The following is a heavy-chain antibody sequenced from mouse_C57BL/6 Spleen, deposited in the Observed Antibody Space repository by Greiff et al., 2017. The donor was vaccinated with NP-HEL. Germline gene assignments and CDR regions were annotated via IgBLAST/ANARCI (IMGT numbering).Heavy chain of an antibody. J-gene: IGHJ4*01. V-gene: IGHV8-12*01. CDR2: IYWDDDK. CDR1: GFSLSTSGMG. D-gene: IGHD3-2*02. Sequence: QVQLKESGPGILQSSQTLSLTCSFSGFSLSTSGMGVSWIRQPSGKGLEWLAHIYWDDDKRYNPSLKSRLTISKDTSRNQVFLKITSVDTADTATYYCARSRTAQAIDYAMDYWGQGTSVTVSS. CDR3: ARSRTAQAIDYAMDY.